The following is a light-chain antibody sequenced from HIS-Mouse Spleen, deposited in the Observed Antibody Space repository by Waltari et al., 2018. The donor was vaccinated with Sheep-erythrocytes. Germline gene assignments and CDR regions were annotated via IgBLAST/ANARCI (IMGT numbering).Light chain of an antibody. CDR3: CSYAGSYNHV. J-gene: IGLJ1*01. V-gene: IGLV2-11*01. Sequence: QSALTQPRSVSGSPGQSVTIPCTGTSSDVGGYNHSPWYQRHPGKAPKLMIYDVSKRPSGVPDRFSGSKSGNTASLTISGLQAEDEADYYCCSYAGSYNHVFATGTKVTVL. CDR1: SSDVGGYNH. CDR2: DVS.